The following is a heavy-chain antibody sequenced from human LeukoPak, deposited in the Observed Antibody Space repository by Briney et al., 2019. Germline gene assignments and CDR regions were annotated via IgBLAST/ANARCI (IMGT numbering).Heavy chain of an antibody. Sequence: GGSLRLSCAASGFTVSTNDMSWVRQVPGKGLEWVSVIYGDGSTYYADSVKGRFTISRDNSKNTLYLQMNSLRAEDTAVYYCARGRAITFGGVMLGAFDIWGQGTTVTVSS. CDR3: ARGRAITFGGVMLGAFDI. CDR2: IYGDGST. CDR1: GFTVSTND. J-gene: IGHJ3*02. V-gene: IGHV3-66*01. D-gene: IGHD3-16*01.